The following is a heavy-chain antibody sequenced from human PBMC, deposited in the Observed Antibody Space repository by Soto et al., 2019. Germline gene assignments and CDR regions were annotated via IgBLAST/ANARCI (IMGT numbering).Heavy chain of an antibody. CDR3: AMVDNYVTPTPLEG. D-gene: IGHD3-16*01. V-gene: IGHV1-18*01. J-gene: IGHJ6*02. CDR2: MSPYSGNT. Sequence: QVQLVQSGDEVRKPGSSVKVSCKASGYIFVNYGIAWVRQAPGQGLEWMGWMSPYSGNTHYASKVQGRLTMTTDTSTSTAYMVLGSLTSDETPVYYWAMVDNYVTPTPLEGWGQGTTVTVS. CDR1: GYIFVNYG.